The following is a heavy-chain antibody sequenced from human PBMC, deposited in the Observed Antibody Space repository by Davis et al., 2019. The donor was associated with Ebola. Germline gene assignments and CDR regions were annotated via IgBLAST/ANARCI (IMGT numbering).Heavy chain of an antibody. CDR1: GFTFSSYW. D-gene: IGHD3-3*01. CDR3: AASGGSEWLLSYYYYGMDV. CDR2: IKQDGSEK. J-gene: IGHJ6*02. V-gene: IGHV3-7*03. Sequence: GESLKISCAASGFTFSSYWMSWVRQAPGKGLEWVANIKQDGSEKYYVDSVKGRFTISRDNAKNSLYLQMNSLRAEDTAVSYCAASGGSEWLLSYYYYGMDVWGQGTTVTVSS.